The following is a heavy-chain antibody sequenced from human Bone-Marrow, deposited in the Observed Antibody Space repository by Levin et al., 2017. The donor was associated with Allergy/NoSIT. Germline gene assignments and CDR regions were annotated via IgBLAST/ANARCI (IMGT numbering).Heavy chain of an antibody. D-gene: IGHD3-22*01. CDR3: ARLYYDSSVALSTTPGRGTTPPLMRGMDV. V-gene: IGHV3-11*01. J-gene: IGHJ6*02. CDR1: GFTFSDYY. Sequence: PGGSLRLSCAASGFTFSDYYMSWIRQAPGKGLEWVSYISSSGSTIYYADSVKGRFTISRDNAKNSLYLQMNSLRAEDTAVYYCARLYYDSSVALSTTPGRGTTPPLMRGMDVWGQGTTVTVSS. CDR2: ISSSGSTI.